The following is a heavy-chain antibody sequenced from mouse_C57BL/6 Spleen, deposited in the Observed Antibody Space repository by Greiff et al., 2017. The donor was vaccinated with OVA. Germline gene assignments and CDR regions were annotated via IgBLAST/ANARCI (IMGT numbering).Heavy chain of an antibody. D-gene: IGHD1-1*01. CDR1: GFTFSSYA. J-gene: IGHJ2*01. CDR2: ISSGGDYI. CDR3: TREDYYGSSLDY. Sequence: EVKVVESGEGLVKPGGSLKLSCAASGFTFSSYAMSWVRQTPEKRLEWVAYISSGGDYIYYADTVKGRFTISRDNARNTLYLQMSSLKSEDTAMYYCTREDYYGSSLDYWGQGTTLTVSS. V-gene: IGHV5-9-1*02.